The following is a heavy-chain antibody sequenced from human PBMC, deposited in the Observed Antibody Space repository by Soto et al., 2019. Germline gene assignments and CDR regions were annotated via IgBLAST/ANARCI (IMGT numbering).Heavy chain of an antibody. CDR1: GFTFIDAW. CDR2: LKSETDGGTA. Sequence: EVQLVESGGGLVKPGGSLRLSCVGSGFTFIDAWMSWVRQAPGKGLEWVGRLKSETDGGTADYAAPVEGRFNISRDDSKNTLYLQMNSLKSEDTAVYYCMTAPGLNVLFWGQEPWSPSPQ. D-gene: IGHD3-16*01. J-gene: IGHJ4*01. CDR3: MTAPGLNVLF. V-gene: IGHV3-15*01.